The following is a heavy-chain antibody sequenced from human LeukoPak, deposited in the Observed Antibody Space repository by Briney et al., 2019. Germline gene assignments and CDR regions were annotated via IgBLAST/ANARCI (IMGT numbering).Heavy chain of an antibody. CDR2: ISAYNGNT. D-gene: IGHD2-21*02. Sequence: ASVNVSCKASGYTFTSYGISWVRQAPGQGLEWMGWISAYNGNTNYAQKLQGRVTMTTDTSTSTAYMELRSLRSDDTAVYYCAREARDCGGDCYYYGMDVWGQGTTVTVSS. V-gene: IGHV1-18*01. CDR3: AREARDCGGDCYYYGMDV. CDR1: GYTFTSYG. J-gene: IGHJ6*02.